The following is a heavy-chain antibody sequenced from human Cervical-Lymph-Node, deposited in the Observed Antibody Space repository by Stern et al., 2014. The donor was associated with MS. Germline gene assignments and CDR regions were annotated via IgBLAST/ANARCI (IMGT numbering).Heavy chain of an antibody. CDR1: GFTFTNYA. Sequence: EDQLVESGGGLVQPGGSLRLSCTASGFTFTNYAMSWVRQPPGKGLEWVSVISGGGGRPFYADSVQGRVTLSGDNSKSTLSLEMHSLRAEDTAVYYCAKHRAGYKTDNDYWGQGTLVTVSS. CDR2: ISGGGGRP. J-gene: IGHJ4*02. CDR3: AKHRAGYKTDNDY. D-gene: IGHD5-24*01. V-gene: IGHV3-23*04.